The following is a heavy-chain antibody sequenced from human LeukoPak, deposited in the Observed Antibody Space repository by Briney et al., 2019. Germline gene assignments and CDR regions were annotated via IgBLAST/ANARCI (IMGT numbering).Heavy chain of an antibody. CDR1: GFTFSSYA. CDR2: ISYDGSNK. CDR3: AKRFKAYYHYGMDV. V-gene: IGHV3-30-3*02. Sequence: PGRSLRLSCAASGFTFSSYAMHWVRQAPGKGLEWVAVISYDGSNKYHADSVKGRFTISRDNSKNTLYLQMNSLRAEDTAVYYCAKRFKAYYHYGMDVWGQGTTVTVSS. D-gene: IGHD3-16*01. J-gene: IGHJ6*02.